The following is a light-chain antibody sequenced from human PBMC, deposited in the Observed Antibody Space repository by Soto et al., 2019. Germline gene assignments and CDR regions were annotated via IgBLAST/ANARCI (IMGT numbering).Light chain of an antibody. Sequence: DIQMTQSPSSLSASVGDRVTITCRARQSISSYLNWYQQKPGKAPKLLIYAASSLQSGVPSRFSGSGSGTDFTLTRRSLQPEDFATYYCQQSYSTPLTFGGGTKVEIK. CDR1: QSISSY. J-gene: IGKJ4*01. CDR3: QQSYSTPLT. CDR2: AAS. V-gene: IGKV1-39*01.